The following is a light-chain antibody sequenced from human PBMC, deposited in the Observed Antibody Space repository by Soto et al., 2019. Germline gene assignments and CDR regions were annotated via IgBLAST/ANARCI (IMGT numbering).Light chain of an antibody. J-gene: IGKJ5*01. Sequence: EIVLTQSPGTLSLSPGERATLSCRASQSVSSSYLAWYQQKPGQAPRLLIYGASSRATGIPARFSGSGSGTEFTLTISSLQSEDFAVYYCQQRSKWPITFGQGTRLE. CDR3: QQRSKWPIT. CDR1: QSVSSSY. CDR2: GAS. V-gene: IGKV3D-20*02.